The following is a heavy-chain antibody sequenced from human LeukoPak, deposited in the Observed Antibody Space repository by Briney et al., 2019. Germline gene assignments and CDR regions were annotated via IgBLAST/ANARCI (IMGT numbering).Heavy chain of an antibody. J-gene: IGHJ1*01. Sequence: ASVKVCCKASGYTFTGYYMHWVRQAPGQGLEWMGWINPNSGGTNYAQKFQGRVTMTRDTSISTAYMELSRLRSDDTAVYYCATRYCSSTSCYAEYFQHWGQGTLVTVSS. D-gene: IGHD2-2*01. CDR3: ATRYCSSTSCYAEYFQH. V-gene: IGHV1-2*02. CDR2: INPNSGGT. CDR1: GYTFTGYY.